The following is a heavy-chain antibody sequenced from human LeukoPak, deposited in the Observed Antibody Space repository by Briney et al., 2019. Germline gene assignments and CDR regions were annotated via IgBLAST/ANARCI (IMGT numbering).Heavy chain of an antibody. D-gene: IGHD5-18*01. Sequence: PGESLKISCKGSGYSFPSYWIGWVRQMPGKGLEWMGIIYPGDSDTRYSPSFQGQVTISADKSINTAYLQWGSLKASDTAIYYCARRGSSYEFFDSWGQGTLVTVSS. J-gene: IGHJ4*02. CDR1: GYSFPSYW. CDR2: IYPGDSDT. CDR3: ARRGSSYEFFDS. V-gene: IGHV5-51*01.